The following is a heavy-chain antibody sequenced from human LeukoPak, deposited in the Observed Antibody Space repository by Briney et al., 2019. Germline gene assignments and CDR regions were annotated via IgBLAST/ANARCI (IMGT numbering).Heavy chain of an antibody. J-gene: IGHJ4*02. D-gene: IGHD3-10*01. CDR1: GYTFIGYY. V-gene: IGHV1-2*02. CDR2: ISPNSGGT. CDR3: AREAGYYYGSGSYYGPGYFDY. Sequence: ASVKVSCKASGYTFIGYYMHWVRQAPGQGLEWMGWISPNSGGTNYAQKLQGRVTMTTDTSTSTAYMELRSLRSDDTAVYYCAREAGYYYGSGSYYGPGYFDYWGQGTLVTVSS.